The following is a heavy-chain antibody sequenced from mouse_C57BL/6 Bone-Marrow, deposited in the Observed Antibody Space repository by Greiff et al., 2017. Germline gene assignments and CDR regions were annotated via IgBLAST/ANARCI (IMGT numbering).Heavy chain of an antibody. Sequence: QVQLQQPGAELVRPGSSVKLSCKASGYTFTSYWMHWVKQRPIQGLEWIGNIDPSDSDTHYNQKFKDKATLTVDKSSSTAYMQLSSLTSEDSAVYDCERIYYYGSSRYARDYGGKGTTVTVSS. CDR3: ERIYYYGSSRYARDY. CDR1: GYTFTSYW. V-gene: IGHV1-52*01. J-gene: IGHJ4*01. CDR2: IDPSDSDT. D-gene: IGHD1-1*01.